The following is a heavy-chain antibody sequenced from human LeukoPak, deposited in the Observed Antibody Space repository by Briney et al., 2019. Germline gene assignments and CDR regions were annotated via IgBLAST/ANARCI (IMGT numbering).Heavy chain of an antibody. CDR1: GGSISSYY. V-gene: IGHV4-59*01. Sequence: SETLSLTCTVSGGSISSYYWSWIRQPPGKGLEWIGYIYYSGRTNYNPSLKSRVTISVDTSKNQFSLKLSSVTAADTAVYYCARGTVVWYDRNNWFDPWGQGTLVTVSS. CDR2: IYYSGRT. J-gene: IGHJ5*02. D-gene: IGHD2-15*01. CDR3: ARGTVVWYDRNNWFDP.